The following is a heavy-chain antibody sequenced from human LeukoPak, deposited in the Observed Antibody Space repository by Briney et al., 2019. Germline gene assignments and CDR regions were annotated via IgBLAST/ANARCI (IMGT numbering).Heavy chain of an antibody. CDR1: GYTFTGYY. D-gene: IGHD5-24*01. CDR2: INSNNGDT. CDR3: ARDGDGYNLD. V-gene: IGHV1-2*02. Sequence: ASVKVSCKASGYTFTGYYLHWVRQAPGQGLEWVGGINSNNGDTHYAQNFQGRVTMTRDTSVSTAYMELSRLGSDDTAVYYCARDGDGYNLDWGQGTLVTVSS. J-gene: IGHJ4*02.